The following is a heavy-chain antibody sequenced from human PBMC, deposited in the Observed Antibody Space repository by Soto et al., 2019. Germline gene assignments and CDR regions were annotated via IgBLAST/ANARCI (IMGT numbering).Heavy chain of an antibody. CDR2: ISSSSSYI. CDR1: GFTFSSYS. Sequence: GGSLRLSCAASGFTFSSYSMNWVRQAPGKGLEWVSSISSSSSYIYYADSVKGRFTISRDNAKNSLYLQMNSLRAEDTAVYYCARDEGSIVGATLWGQGTLVTVSS. D-gene: IGHD1-26*01. V-gene: IGHV3-21*01. CDR3: ARDEGSIVGATL. J-gene: IGHJ4*02.